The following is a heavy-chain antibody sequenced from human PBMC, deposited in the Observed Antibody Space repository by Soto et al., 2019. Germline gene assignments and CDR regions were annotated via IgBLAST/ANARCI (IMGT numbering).Heavy chain of an antibody. CDR3: ARDSAAGTGDYDH. V-gene: IGHV4-59*01. CDR2: IYYSVGT. CDR1: GGSISSYY. J-gene: IGHJ4*02. Sequence: QVQLQESGPGLVKPSETLSLTCSVSGGSISSYYWGWIRQPPGKGLEWIGHIYYSVGTSYNPSLKSRITISVDTSKNQFSLKLSSVTAADMAVYYCARDSAAGTGDYDHWGKGILVTVSS. D-gene: IGHD6-13*01.